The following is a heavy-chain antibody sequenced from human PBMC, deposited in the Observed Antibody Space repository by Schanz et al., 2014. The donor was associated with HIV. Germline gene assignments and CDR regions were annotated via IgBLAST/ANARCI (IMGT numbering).Heavy chain of an antibody. CDR2: IIPILGGA. V-gene: IGHV1-69*06. D-gene: IGHD5-18*01. Sequence: QVLLVQSGAEVKKPGSSVKVSCKASGGALSMYTINWVRQAPGQGLEWMGDIIPILGGANYAQKFQGRVTMTVDKSTSTVYMELIGLRSEDTAIYYCARDVQPLYGMDVWGQGTTVTVSS. J-gene: IGHJ6*02. CDR3: ARDVQPLYGMDV. CDR1: GGALSMYT.